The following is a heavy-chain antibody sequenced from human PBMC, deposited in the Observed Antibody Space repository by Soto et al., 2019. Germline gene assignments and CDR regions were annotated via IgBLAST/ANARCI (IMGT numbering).Heavy chain of an antibody. J-gene: IGHJ5*02. CDR1: GFTFSSYA. V-gene: IGHV3-30-3*01. CDR2: ISYDGSNK. CDR3: ARAHQETYCSGGSCFPNDNWFDP. Sequence: HPGGSLRLSCAASGFTFSSYAMHWVRQAPCKGLEWVAVISYDGSNKYYADSVKGRFTISRDNSKNTLYLQMNSLRAEDTAVYYCARAHQETYCSGGSCFPNDNWFDPWGQGTLVTVSS. D-gene: IGHD2-15*01.